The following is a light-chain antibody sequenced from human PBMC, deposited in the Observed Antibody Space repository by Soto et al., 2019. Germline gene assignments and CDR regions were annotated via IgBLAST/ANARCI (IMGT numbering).Light chain of an antibody. CDR2: AAS. J-gene: IGKJ5*01. Sequence: DIQMTQSPSSLSASVGDRVTITCRASQSISSYLNWDHQKPGKAPKLLIYAASSLQSGVPSRFSGSGSGTDFTLTISSLQPEDFATYYCQQSYSTPITFGQGTRLEI. CDR1: QSISSY. V-gene: IGKV1-39*01. CDR3: QQSYSTPIT.